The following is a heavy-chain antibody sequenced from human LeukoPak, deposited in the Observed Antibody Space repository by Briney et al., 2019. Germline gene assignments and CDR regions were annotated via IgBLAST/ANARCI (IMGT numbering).Heavy chain of an antibody. V-gene: IGHV3-48*04. D-gene: IGHD1-26*01. CDR1: GSTFSSYS. CDR3: ASSGSYQTPFDP. Sequence: GGSLRLSCSASGSTFSSYSMNWVRQAPGKGLEGVSYISSSSSTISYADSVKGRFTISRDNAKNSLYLQMNSLRAEDTAVYYCASSGSYQTPFDPWGQGTLVTVSS. J-gene: IGHJ5*02. CDR2: ISSSSSTI.